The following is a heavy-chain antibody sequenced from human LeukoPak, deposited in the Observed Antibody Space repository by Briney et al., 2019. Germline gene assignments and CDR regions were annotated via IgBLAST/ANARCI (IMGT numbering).Heavy chain of an antibody. CDR3: ARVGIWFGELSRAFDI. CDR1: GGSISSSSYY. CDR2: IYHSGST. D-gene: IGHD3-10*01. Sequence: PSETLSLTCTVSGGSISSSSYYWGWIRQPPGKGLEWIGSIYHSGSTYYNPSLKSRVTISVDTSKNQFSLKLSSVTAADTAVYYCARVGIWFGELSRAFDIWGQGTMVTVSS. J-gene: IGHJ3*02. V-gene: IGHV4-39*01.